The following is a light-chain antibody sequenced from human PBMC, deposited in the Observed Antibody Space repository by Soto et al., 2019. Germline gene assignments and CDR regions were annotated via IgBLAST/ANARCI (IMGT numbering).Light chain of an antibody. CDR3: QQYHTWPVT. J-gene: IGKJ4*01. CDR1: QSVYGN. V-gene: IGKV3-15*01. CDR2: GAS. Sequence: IVMTQSPDSLSVSPGERVTLSCRASQSVYGNLAWYRHKPGQAPRLLISGASTGSPGVPVRFRGSGSGTEFPLTINTLQSEDSAVYYCQQYHTWPVTFGGGTKVDIK.